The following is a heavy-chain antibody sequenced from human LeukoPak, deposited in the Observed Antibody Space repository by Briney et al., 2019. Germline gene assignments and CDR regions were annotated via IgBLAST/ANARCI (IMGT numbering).Heavy chain of an antibody. CDR3: ATSYGWAPGPFDY. Sequence: ASVKVSCKASGYTFTSYGISWVRQAPGQGLEWMGWVSAYNGNTNYAQKFQGRVAMTEDTSTDTAYMELSSLRSEDTAVYYFATSYGWAPGPFDYSGDGTLVTASP. V-gene: IGHV1-18*01. J-gene: IGHJ4*01. CDR2: VSAYNGNT. D-gene: IGHD3-16*01. CDR1: GYTFTSYG.